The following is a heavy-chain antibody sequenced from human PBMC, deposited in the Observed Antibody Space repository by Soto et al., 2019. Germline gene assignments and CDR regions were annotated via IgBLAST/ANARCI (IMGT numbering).Heavy chain of an antibody. V-gene: IGHV1-18*04. D-gene: IGHD3-10*01. CDR1: GYIFTSYG. CDR2: ISVSSGKT. CDR3: ARSSISMDRGFIITGRGDAFDI. J-gene: IGHJ3*02. Sequence: GASVKVSCKASGYIFTSYGISWVRQAPGQGLEWMGWISVSSGKTNYAQKVEGRVTVTTDTSTRTAYMELSSLSSDDTAVYYCARSSISMDRGFIITGRGDAFDIWGQGTMVTVSS.